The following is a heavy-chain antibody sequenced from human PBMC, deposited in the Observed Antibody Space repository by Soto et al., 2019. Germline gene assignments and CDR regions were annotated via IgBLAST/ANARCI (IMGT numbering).Heavy chain of an antibody. CDR2: ISAYNGNT. D-gene: IGHD2-15*01. V-gene: IGHV1-18*01. J-gene: IGHJ4*02. Sequence: QVQLVESGAEVKKPGASVKVSCKAFGYTFTSYGISWVRQAPGQGLEWMGWISAYNGNTNYAQKLQGRVTMTTDTSTSTAYMELRSLRSDDTAVYYCARDRVVVAATTNFDYWGQGTLVTVSS. CDR1: GYTFTSYG. CDR3: ARDRVVVAATTNFDY.